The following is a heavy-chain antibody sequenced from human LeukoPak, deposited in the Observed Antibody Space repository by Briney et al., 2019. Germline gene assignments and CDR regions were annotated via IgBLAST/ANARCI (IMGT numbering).Heavy chain of an antibody. CDR2: IYYSGST. CDR1: GGSISSSSYY. CDR3: VVIVVVTETVDY. Sequence: SETLSLTCTVFGGSISSSSYYWGWIRQPPGKGLEWIGSIYYSGSTYYNPSLKSRVTISVDTSKNQFSLKLSSVTAADTAVYYCVVIVVVTETVDYWGQGTLVTVSS. D-gene: IGHD2-21*02. J-gene: IGHJ4*02. V-gene: IGHV4-39*01.